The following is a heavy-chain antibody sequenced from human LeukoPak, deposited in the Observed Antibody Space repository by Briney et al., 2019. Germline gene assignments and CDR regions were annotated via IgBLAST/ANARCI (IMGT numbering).Heavy chain of an antibody. D-gene: IGHD2-2*02. CDR2: INHSGST. J-gene: IGHJ5*02. V-gene: IGHV4-34*01. Sequence: SETLSLTCAVYGGSFSGYYWSWIRQPPGKGLEWIGEINHSGSTNYNPSLKSRVTISVDTSKNQFSLKLSAVTAADTAVYYCARGLPIPFDPWGQGTLVTVSS. CDR1: GGSFSGYY. CDR3: ARGLPIPFDP.